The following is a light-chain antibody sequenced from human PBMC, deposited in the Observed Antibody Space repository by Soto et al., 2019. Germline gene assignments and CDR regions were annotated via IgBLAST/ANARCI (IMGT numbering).Light chain of an antibody. CDR3: QQYYSTTPT. CDR1: QSVFYSSNNKNY. V-gene: IGKV4-1*01. J-gene: IGKJ5*01. CDR2: WAS. Sequence: DIVMTQSPDSMAVSLGERATINCKSTQSVFYSSNNKNYLAWYQQTQGQPPKXXIYWASTRDSGVPDRFSGSGSGTDFTLTISSLQAEDVAVYYCQQYYSTTPTFGQGTRLEIK.